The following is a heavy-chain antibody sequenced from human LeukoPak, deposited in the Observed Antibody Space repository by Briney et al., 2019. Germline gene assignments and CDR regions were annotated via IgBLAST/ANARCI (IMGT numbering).Heavy chain of an antibody. J-gene: IGHJ5*02. V-gene: IGHV4-59*01. CDR3: ARGGPRGRRFDP. D-gene: IGHD1-26*01. Sequence: SWIRQXXXXGLEWIGYIYYSGSTNYNPSLKSRVTISVDTSKNQFSLKLSSVTAADTAVYYCARGGPRGRRFDPWGQGTLVTVSS. CDR2: IYYSGST.